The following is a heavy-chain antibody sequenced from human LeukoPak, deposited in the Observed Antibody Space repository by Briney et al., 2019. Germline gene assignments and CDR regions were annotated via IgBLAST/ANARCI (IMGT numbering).Heavy chain of an antibody. D-gene: IGHD6-19*01. J-gene: IGHJ6*02. CDR3: ARDRYSSGWARNSEGVYYGMDV. CDR2: IYSGGST. V-gene: IGHV3-66*01. CDR1: GFTVSSNY. Sequence: GGSLRLSCAASGFTVSSNYMSWVRQAPGKGLEWVSVIYSGGSTYYADSVKGRFTISRDNSKNTLYLQMNSLRAEDTAVYYCARDRYSSGWARNSEGVYYGMDVWGQGITVTVSS.